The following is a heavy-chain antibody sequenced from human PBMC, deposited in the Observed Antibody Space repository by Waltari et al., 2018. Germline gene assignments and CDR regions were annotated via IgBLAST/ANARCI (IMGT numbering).Heavy chain of an antibody. V-gene: IGHV3-11*06. CDR1: GFTFSDYY. Sequence: QERLVEAGGGLVQAGGSLRLSCGASGFTFSDYYMRWIRQAPGKGLEGVADIRKTGRNTDYGDSVRGRFTISRDNTKNSLYLQMHSLRVEDTAVYFCARGPPTLTSTTFQSDSWGQGTLVTVSS. CDR3: ARGPPTLTSTTFQSDS. D-gene: IGHD2-2*01. CDR2: IRKTGRNT. J-gene: IGHJ5*02.